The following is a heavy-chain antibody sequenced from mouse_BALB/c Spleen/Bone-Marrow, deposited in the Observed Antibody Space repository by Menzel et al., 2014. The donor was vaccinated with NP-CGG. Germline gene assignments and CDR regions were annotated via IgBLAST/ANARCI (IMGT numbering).Heavy chain of an antibody. Sequence: EVKLLESGGGLVQPGGSLKLSCAASGFDFSGYWMSWVRQAPGEGLEWIGEINPGSSTINYTPSLKDKFIISRDNAKNTLYLQMSKVRSEDTALYYCARPHYYGYFAYWGQGTLVTVSA. J-gene: IGHJ3*01. CDR1: GFDFSGYW. CDR3: ARPHYYGYFAY. V-gene: IGHV4-1*02. CDR2: INPGSSTI. D-gene: IGHD1-2*01.